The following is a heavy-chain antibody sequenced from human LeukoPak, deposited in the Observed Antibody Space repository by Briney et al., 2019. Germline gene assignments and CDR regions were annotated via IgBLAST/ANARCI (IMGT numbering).Heavy chain of an antibody. J-gene: IGHJ4*02. V-gene: IGHV3-30-3*01. D-gene: IGHD6-19*01. CDR3: ARGPVDYYPGIAVAGEGRDFDY. CDR2: ISYDGSNK. CDR1: GFTFSSYA. Sequence: GGSLRLSCAASGFTFSSYAMHWVRQAPGKGLEWVAVISYDGSNKYYADSVKGRFTISRDNSKNTLYLQMGSLRAEDMAVYYCARGPVDYYPGIAVAGEGRDFDYWGQGTLVTVSS.